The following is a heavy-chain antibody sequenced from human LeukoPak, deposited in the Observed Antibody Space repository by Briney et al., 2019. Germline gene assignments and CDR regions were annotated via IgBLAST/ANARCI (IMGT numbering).Heavy chain of an antibody. CDR3: ASAPHGSYYYYYMDV. V-gene: IGHV4-34*01. Sequence: PSETLSLTCAVYGGSFSGYYWSWIRQPPGKGLEWIGEINHSGSTNYNPSLKSRVTISVDTSKNQFSLKLSSVTAADTAVYYCASAPHGSYYYYYMDVWGKGTTVTVSS. CDR1: GGSFSGYY. J-gene: IGHJ6*03. D-gene: IGHD3-10*01. CDR2: INHSGST.